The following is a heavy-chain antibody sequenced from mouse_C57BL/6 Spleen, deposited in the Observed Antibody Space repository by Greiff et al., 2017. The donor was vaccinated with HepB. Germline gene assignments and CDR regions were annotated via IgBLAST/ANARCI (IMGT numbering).Heavy chain of an antibody. J-gene: IGHJ4*01. CDR3: ARIRLYSNFGAMDY. CDR1: GYTFTSYG. D-gene: IGHD2-5*01. V-gene: IGHV1-81*01. Sequence: QVQLQQSGAELARPGASVKLSCKASGYTFTSYGISWVKQRTGQGLEWIGEIYPRSGNTYYNEKFKGKATLTADKSSSTAYMELRSLTSEDSAVYFCARIRLYSNFGAMDYWGQGTSVTVSS. CDR2: IYPRSGNT.